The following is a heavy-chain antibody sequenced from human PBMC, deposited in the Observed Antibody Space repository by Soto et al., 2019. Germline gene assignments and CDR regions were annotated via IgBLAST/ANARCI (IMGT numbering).Heavy chain of an antibody. D-gene: IGHD6-13*01. CDR3: VKNREGIAAAGPLDF. J-gene: IGHJ4*02. Sequence: GGSLRLSCAASGFTISSLWMHWVRRAPGKGLVWVSRITGSGGNTYYADSVKGRFTISRDNSKNTLYLQMNTLRAEDTATYYCVKNREGIAAAGPLDFWGQGTPVTVSS. CDR2: ITGSGGNT. CDR1: GFTISSLW. V-gene: IGHV3-23*01.